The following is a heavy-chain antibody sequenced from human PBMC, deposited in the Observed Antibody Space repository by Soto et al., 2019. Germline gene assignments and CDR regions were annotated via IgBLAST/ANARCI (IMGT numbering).Heavy chain of an antibody. J-gene: IGHJ6*02. Sequence: EVQLLESGGGLVQPGGSLRLSCAASGFTFSSYVMSWVRQAPGKGLEWVSAISGSGGSTYYADSAKGRFTISRDNSKNTLYLQMNSLRAEDTAVYYCAKPLVRGVMLLGMDVWGQGTTVTVSS. CDR3: AKPLVRGVMLLGMDV. CDR2: ISGSGGST. D-gene: IGHD3-10*01. CDR1: GFTFSSYV. V-gene: IGHV3-23*01.